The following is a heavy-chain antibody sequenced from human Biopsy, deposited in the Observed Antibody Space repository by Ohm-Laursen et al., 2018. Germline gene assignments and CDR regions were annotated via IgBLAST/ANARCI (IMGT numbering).Heavy chain of an antibody. CDR2: ISTYNDDT. Sequence: ATVKISCKPSGYTFTAYGISWVRQAPGQGLEWMGWISTYNDDTNIAQKFQGRVSMTTDTSTRTAYMELRSLRSGDTAIYLCARDPGYDFWSGSDPFDIWGQGALVTVS. CDR1: GYTFTAYG. D-gene: IGHD3-3*01. V-gene: IGHV1-18*04. CDR3: ARDPGYDFWSGSDPFDI. J-gene: IGHJ3*02.